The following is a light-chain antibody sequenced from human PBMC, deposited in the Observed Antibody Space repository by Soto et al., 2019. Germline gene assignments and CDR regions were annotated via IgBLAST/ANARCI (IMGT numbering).Light chain of an antibody. CDR1: QSISSSY. J-gene: IGKJ5*01. CDR3: QQYRSTPIT. Sequence: EIVLTQSPGTLSLSPGKRATLSCRASQSISSSYLAWYQQRPGQAPRLLIYGASSRATGIPDRFSGSGSGTDYTLTISRLEPEDFAVYYCQQYRSTPITFGQGTRLEIK. V-gene: IGKV3-20*01. CDR2: GAS.